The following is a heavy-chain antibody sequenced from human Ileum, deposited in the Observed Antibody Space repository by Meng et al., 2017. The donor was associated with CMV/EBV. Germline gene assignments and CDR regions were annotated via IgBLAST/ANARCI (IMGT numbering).Heavy chain of an antibody. J-gene: IGHJ4*02. CDR1: GYTFSSFG. D-gene: IGHD2-2*01. CDR2: ISSYNGNT. CDR3: ARRNCDSTTCYIDY. V-gene: IGHV1-18*01. Sequence: SGYTFSSFGISWVRQAPGQGLEWMGWISSYNGNTNYAQNFQGRVIMTRDTSTSTSYMELRSLRSDDTAVYYCARRNCDSTTCYIDYWGQGTLVTVSS.